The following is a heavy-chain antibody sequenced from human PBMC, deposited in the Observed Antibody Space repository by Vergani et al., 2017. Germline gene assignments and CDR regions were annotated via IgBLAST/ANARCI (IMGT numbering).Heavy chain of an antibody. CDR3: ARNGVGDDGNFDF. D-gene: IGHD4-17*01. CDR2: INTNIGTP. V-gene: IGHV7-4-1*02. Sequence: QVQLVQSGSELKKPGASVKISCKTSGYTFSSYVFNWVRQAPGRGLEWMGWINTNIGTPTYVQGFTGRVVFSLDSSVTTAFVQITSLKAEDTAVYYCARNGVGDDGNFDFWGQGTLVTVSS. J-gene: IGHJ4*02. CDR1: GYTFSSYV.